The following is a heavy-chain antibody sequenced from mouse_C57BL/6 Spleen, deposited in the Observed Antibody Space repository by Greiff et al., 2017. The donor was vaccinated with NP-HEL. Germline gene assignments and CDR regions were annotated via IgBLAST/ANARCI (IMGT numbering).Heavy chain of an antibody. CDR3: ARDSPSYYGSSHYYAMDY. CDR2: ISYDGSN. V-gene: IGHV3-6*01. D-gene: IGHD1-1*01. CDR1: GYSITSGYY. J-gene: IGHJ4*01. Sequence: EVQLQQSGPGLVKPSQSLSLTCSVTGYSITSGYYWNWIRQSPGNKLEWMGYISYDGSNNYNPSLKNRITITRDTSKNQFFLKLNSVTTEDTATYYCARDSPSYYGSSHYYAMDYWGQGTSVTVSS.